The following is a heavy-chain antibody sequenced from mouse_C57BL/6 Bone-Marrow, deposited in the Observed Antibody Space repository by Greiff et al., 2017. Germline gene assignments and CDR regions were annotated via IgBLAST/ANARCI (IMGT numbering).Heavy chain of an antibody. D-gene: IGHD2-3*01. CDR2: IDPENGDT. CDR3: TTEWLLPWFAY. Sequence: VQLQQSGAELVRPGASVKLSCTASGFNIKDDYMHWVKQRPEQGLEWIGWIDPENGDTEYASKFQGKATITADTSSNTAYLQLSSLTSEDTAVYYGTTEWLLPWFAYWGQGTLVTVSA. V-gene: IGHV14-4*01. CDR1: GFNIKDDY. J-gene: IGHJ3*01.